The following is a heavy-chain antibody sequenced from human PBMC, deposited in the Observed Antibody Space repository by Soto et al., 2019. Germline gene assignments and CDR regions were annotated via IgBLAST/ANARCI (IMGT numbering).Heavy chain of an antibody. CDR3: ARGVYCSSTSCYWGMDV. D-gene: IGHD2-2*01. Sequence: PSETLSLTCAVSGGSISSGGYSWSWIRQPPGKGLEWIGYIYHSGSTYYNPSLKSRVTISVDRSKNQFSLKLSSVTAADTAVYYCARGVYCSSTSCYWGMDVWGQGTTVTVSS. J-gene: IGHJ6*02. CDR2: IYHSGST. V-gene: IGHV4-30-2*01. CDR1: GGSISSGGYS.